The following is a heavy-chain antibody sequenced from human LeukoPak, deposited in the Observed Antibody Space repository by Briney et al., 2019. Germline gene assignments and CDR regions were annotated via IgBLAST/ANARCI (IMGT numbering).Heavy chain of an antibody. CDR2: IYSGGST. J-gene: IGHJ4*02. CDR1: GFTVSSNY. CDR3: ARGPRGYSGYDSHFDY. Sequence: GGSLRLSCAASGFTVSSNYMSWVRQAPGKGLEWVSVIYSGGSTYYADSAKGRFTISRDNSKNTLYLQMNSLRAEDTAVYYCARGPRGYSGYDSHFDYWGQGTLVTVSS. D-gene: IGHD5-12*01. V-gene: IGHV3-53*01.